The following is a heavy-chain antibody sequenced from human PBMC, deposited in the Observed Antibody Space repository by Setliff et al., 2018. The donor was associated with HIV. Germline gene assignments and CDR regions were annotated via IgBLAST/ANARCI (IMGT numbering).Heavy chain of an antibody. Sequence: SETLSLTCSVSAGSISSGGFYWGWIRQHPGKGLEWIGYIYYTGSAYYNPSLKSRVNISVDMSKNQFSLNMTSLTVADTAVYFCARERSGSYYPDLDCWGQGTLVTVSS. CDR2: IYYTGSA. CDR1: AGSISSGGFY. CDR3: ARERSGSYYPDLDC. V-gene: IGHV4-31*03. D-gene: IGHD1-26*01. J-gene: IGHJ4*02.